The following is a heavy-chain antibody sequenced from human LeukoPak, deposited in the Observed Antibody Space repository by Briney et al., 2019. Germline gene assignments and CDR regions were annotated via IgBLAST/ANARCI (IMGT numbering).Heavy chain of an antibody. Sequence: GGSLRLSCAASGFTFNSYAMNWVRQAPGGGLEWVSFISGISLSIYYADSVKGRFTISRDNSKNTLYLQMNSLRAEDTAVYYCAKTYDSGSYDFDYWGQGTLVTVSS. CDR1: GFTFNSYA. CDR2: ISGISLSI. J-gene: IGHJ4*02. D-gene: IGHD5-12*01. CDR3: AKTYDSGSYDFDY. V-gene: IGHV3-23*01.